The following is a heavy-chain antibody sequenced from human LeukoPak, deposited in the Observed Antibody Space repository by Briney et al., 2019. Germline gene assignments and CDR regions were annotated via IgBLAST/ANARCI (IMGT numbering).Heavy chain of an antibody. V-gene: IGHV4-59*01. Sequence: KSSETLSFTCTVSGGSISSYYWSWIRQPPGKGLEWIGYIYYSGSTNYNPSLKSRVTISVDTSKNQFSLKLSSVTAADTAVYYCARGKIGFDPWGQGTLVTVSS. CDR2: IYYSGST. J-gene: IGHJ5*02. CDR1: GGSISSYY. D-gene: IGHD2-21*01. CDR3: ARGKIGFDP.